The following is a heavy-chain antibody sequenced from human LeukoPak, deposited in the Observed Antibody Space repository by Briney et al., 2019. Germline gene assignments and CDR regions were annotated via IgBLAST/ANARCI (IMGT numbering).Heavy chain of an antibody. CDR1: GFTVSSNY. V-gene: IGHV3-53*01. J-gene: IGHJ4*02. Sequence: GGSLRLSCAASGFTVSSNYMSWVRQAPGKGLEWVSVIYSGGSTYYADSVEGRFTISRDNSKNTLYLQMNSLRAEDTAVYYCAKEMRVAARTKALDYWGQGTLVTVSS. D-gene: IGHD6-6*01. CDR2: IYSGGST. CDR3: AKEMRVAARTKALDY.